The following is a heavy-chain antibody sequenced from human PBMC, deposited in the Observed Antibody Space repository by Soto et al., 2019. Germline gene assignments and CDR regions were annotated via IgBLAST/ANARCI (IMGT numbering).Heavy chain of an antibody. D-gene: IGHD1-1*01. Sequence: QVQLVQSGAEVKKPGASVKVSYKASTGNYLHWARQAPGQGLEWMGWINPNSGGTHYAERFQGRVTMTWDTSISTVYMELNNLTSDDTAVYYCAREEATAGNDCFDFWGQGTLVIVSS. CDR2: INPNSGGT. CDR1: TGNY. V-gene: IGHV1-2*02. CDR3: AREEATAGNDCFDF. J-gene: IGHJ4*02.